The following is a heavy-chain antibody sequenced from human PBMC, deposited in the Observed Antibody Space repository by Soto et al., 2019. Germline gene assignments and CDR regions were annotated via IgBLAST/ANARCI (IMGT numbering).Heavy chain of an antibody. V-gene: IGHV3-30-3*01. CDR3: ARDSRPIVVVPAAIQSYYGMDV. CDR1: GFTFSSYA. J-gene: IGHJ6*02. CDR2: ISYDGSNK. D-gene: IGHD2-2*01. Sequence: GGSLRLSCAASGFTFSSYAMHWVRQAPGKGLEWVAVISYDGSNKYYADSVKGRFTISRDNAKNSLYLQMNSLRAEDTAVYYCARDSRPIVVVPAAIQSYYGMDVWGQGTTVTVSS.